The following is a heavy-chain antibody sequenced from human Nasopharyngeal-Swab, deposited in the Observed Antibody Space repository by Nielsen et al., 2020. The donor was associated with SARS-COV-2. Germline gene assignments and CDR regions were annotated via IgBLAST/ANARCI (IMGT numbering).Heavy chain of an antibody. V-gene: IGHV3-9*01. Sequence: WVRQAPGKGLEWVSGISWNSGSIGYADSVKGRFTISRDNAKNSLYLQMNSLRAEDTALYYCAKVVAAHYYYGMDVWGQGTTVTVSS. CDR3: AKVVAAHYYYGMDV. CDR2: ISWNSGSI. J-gene: IGHJ6*02. D-gene: IGHD2-15*01.